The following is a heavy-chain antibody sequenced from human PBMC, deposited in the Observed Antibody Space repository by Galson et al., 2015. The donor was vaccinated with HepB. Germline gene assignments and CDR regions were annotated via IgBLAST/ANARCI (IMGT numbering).Heavy chain of an antibody. Sequence: SVKVSCKASGYTFTSYAMHWVRQAPGQRLEWMGWINAGNGNTKYSQKFQGRVTITRDTSASTAYMELNSLRSEDTAVYYCARDPISCSGGSCYFPAYFDYWRQGTLVTVSS. CDR1: GYTFTSYA. CDR2: INAGNGNT. V-gene: IGHV1-3*01. D-gene: IGHD2-15*01. CDR3: ARDPISCSGGSCYFPAYFDY. J-gene: IGHJ4*02.